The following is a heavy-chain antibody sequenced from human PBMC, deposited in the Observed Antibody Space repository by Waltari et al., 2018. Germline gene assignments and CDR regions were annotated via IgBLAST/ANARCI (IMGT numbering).Heavy chain of an antibody. J-gene: IGHJ4*02. V-gene: IGHV7-4-1*02. CDR2: IHTSSGNP. CDR1: GSCFTTYA. Sequence: QVHLVQSGSELKKPGSSVMISCKSSGSCFTTYAMNLVRQAPGQGLEWMGWIHTSSGNPTYARDFIGRIVFSLDISASTAYLEISGLQAEDTAVYYCARGLRSTESLDYWGRGTLVTVSS. D-gene: IGHD4-17*01. CDR3: ARGLRSTESLDY.